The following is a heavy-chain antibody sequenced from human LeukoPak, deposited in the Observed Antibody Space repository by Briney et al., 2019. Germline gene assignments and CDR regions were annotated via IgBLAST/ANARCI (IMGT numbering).Heavy chain of an antibody. Sequence: ASVKVSCKASGGTFSSYAISWVRQAPGQGLEWMGGIIPIFGTANYAQKFQGRVTITADESTSTAYMELSSLRSEDTAVYYCARGAYCSSTSCYKVWYNWFDPWGQGTLVTVSS. V-gene: IGHV1-69*01. CDR3: ARGAYCSSTSCYKVWYNWFDP. CDR2: IIPIFGTA. J-gene: IGHJ5*02. D-gene: IGHD2-2*02. CDR1: GGTFSSYA.